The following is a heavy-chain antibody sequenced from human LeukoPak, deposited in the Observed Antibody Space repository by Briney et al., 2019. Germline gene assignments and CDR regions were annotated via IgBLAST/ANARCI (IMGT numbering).Heavy chain of an antibody. Sequence: PGGSLRLSCAASGFTFSSYGMHWVRQAPGKGLEWVSYISSSSSTIYYADSVKGRSTISRDNAKNSLYLQMNSLRAEDTAVYYCARDGPLLAGDEPYYFDYWGQGTLVTVSS. CDR2: ISSSSSTI. CDR3: ARDGPLLAGDEPYYFDY. J-gene: IGHJ4*02. CDR1: GFTFSSYG. D-gene: IGHD6-19*01. V-gene: IGHV3-48*04.